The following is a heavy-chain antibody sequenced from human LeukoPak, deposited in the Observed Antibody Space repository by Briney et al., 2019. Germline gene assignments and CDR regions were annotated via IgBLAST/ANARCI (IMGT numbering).Heavy chain of an antibody. CDR2: IRYDGSNR. CDR1: GFTFSSYG. J-gene: IGHJ6*03. D-gene: IGHD3-3*01. V-gene: IGHV3-30*02. CDR3: ARDNVLRFLEWSFGYYYYMDV. Sequence: PGGSLRLSCGVSGFTFSSYGMHWVRQAPGKGLEWVAYIRYDGSNRHYADSVKGRFTISRDNAKNTLYLQMYSLRAEDTAVYYCARDNVLRFLEWSFGYYYYMDVWGKGTTVTVSS.